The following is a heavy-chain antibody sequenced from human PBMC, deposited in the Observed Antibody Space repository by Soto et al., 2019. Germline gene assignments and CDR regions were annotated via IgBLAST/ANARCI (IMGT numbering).Heavy chain of an antibody. CDR1: GFTFSSYA. CDR2: ISYDGSNK. J-gene: IGHJ6*01. CDR3: ARVMGSGSYYYYYGMDV. D-gene: IGHD6-19*01. Sequence: QVQLVESGGGVVQPGRSLRLSCAASGFTFSSYAMHWVRQAPGKGLEWVAVISYDGSNKYYADSVKGRFTISRDNSKNTLYLQMNSLRAEDTAVYYCARVMGSGSYYYYYGMDVW. V-gene: IGHV3-30-3*01.